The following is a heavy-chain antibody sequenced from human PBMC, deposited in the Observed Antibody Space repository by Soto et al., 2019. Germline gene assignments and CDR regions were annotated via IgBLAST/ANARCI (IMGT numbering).Heavy chain of an antibody. V-gene: IGHV3-7*01. J-gene: IGHJ5*02. Sequence: PGGSLSLSCAASGFTFSSYWMSWVRQAPGKGLEWVANIKQDGSEKYFVDSVKGRFTISRDNAKYSLYLQMNSLRAEDTVVYYCAKYNYDFWSGCDWFDPWGQGTLVTVSS. CDR2: IKQDGSEK. CDR1: GFTFSSYW. D-gene: IGHD3-3*01. CDR3: AKYNYDFWSGCDWFDP.